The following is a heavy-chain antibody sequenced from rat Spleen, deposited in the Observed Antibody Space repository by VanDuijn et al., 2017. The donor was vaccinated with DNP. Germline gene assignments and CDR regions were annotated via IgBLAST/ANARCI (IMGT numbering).Heavy chain of an antibody. CDR3: ATHGSIATISTGAMDV. CDR2: ISTGGSKT. D-gene: IGHD1-2*01. Sequence: EVQLVESGGGLVQPGRSMKLSCAASGFTFSNYYMAWVRQAQTKGLAWVASISTGGSKTYYRDSVKGRFTISRDNAKSTLYLQMDRLRSEETATYYCATHGSIATISTGAMDVWGQGTSVTVSS. J-gene: IGHJ4*01. CDR1: GFTFSNYY. V-gene: IGHV5S11*01.